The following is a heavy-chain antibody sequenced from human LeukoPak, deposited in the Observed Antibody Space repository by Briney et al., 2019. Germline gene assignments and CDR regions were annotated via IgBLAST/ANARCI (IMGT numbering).Heavy chain of an antibody. CDR2: ISGSGGST. D-gene: IGHD3-9*01. CDR1: GFTFSSYA. Sequence: GGSLRLSCAVSGFTFSSYAMSWVRQAPGKGLEWVSAISGSGGSTYYADSVKGRFTISRDNSKNTLYLQMNSLRAEDTAVYYCAKGYDILTGYQSWFDPWGQGTLVTVSS. V-gene: IGHV3-23*01. J-gene: IGHJ5*02. CDR3: AKGYDILTGYQSWFDP.